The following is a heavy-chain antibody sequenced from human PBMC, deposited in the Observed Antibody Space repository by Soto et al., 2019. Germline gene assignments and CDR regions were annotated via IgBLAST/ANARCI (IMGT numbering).Heavy chain of an antibody. Sequence: GSLRLSCAASGFTFSSDWMHWVRQAPGKGLVWVSRINTDGSGTSYADSVKGRFTISRDNAKNTLYLQMNSLRAEDTAVYYCARDRCSSTSCYDFDYWGQGTLVTVSS. J-gene: IGHJ4*02. V-gene: IGHV3-74*01. CDR1: GFTFSSDW. D-gene: IGHD2-2*01. CDR2: INTDGSGT. CDR3: ARDRCSSTSCYDFDY.